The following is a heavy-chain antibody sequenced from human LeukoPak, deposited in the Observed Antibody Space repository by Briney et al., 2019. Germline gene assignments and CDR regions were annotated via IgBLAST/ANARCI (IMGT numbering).Heavy chain of an antibody. D-gene: IGHD2-15*01. Sequence: GGSLRLSCAASGFTFSSYSMNWVRQAPGKGLEWVSSISSSSSYIYYADSVKGRFTISRDNAKNSLYLQMNSLRAEDTAVYYCARVIGYCSGGSCYRYYGMDVWGQGTTVTVSS. CDR3: ARVIGYCSGGSCYRYYGMDV. CDR1: GFTFSSYS. CDR2: ISSSSSYI. J-gene: IGHJ6*02. V-gene: IGHV3-21*04.